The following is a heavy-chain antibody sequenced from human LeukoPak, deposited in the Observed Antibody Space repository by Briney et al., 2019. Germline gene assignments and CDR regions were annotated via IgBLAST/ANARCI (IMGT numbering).Heavy chain of an antibody. J-gene: IGHJ4*02. D-gene: IGHD2-21*02. CDR2: ISYDGSNK. Sequence: GRSLRLSCAASGFTFSSYAMHWVRQAPGKGLEWVAVISYDGSNKYYADSVKGRFTISRDNSKNTLYLQMNSLRAEDTAVYYCARVGTPYCGGDCYQDYFDCWGQGTLVTVSS. CDR1: GFTFSSYA. CDR3: ARVGTPYCGGDCYQDYFDC. V-gene: IGHV3-30*04.